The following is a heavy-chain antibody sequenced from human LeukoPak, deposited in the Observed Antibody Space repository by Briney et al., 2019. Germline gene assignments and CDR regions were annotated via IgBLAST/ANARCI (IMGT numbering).Heavy chain of an antibody. J-gene: IGHJ3*02. D-gene: IGHD4-17*01. Sequence: PGGSLRRSCAASGFTVSSNYMTWVRQVPGRGLEWVSVIDSGGSTYYADSVKGRFTISRDNSKNTLYLQMNSLRAEDTALYYCARGHSGDPAFDIWGQGTMVTVSS. V-gene: IGHV3-53*01. CDR1: GFTVSSNY. CDR3: ARGHSGDPAFDI. CDR2: IDSGGST.